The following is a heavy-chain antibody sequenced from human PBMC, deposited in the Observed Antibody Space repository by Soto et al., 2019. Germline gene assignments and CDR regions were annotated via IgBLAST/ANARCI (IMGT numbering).Heavy chain of an antibody. CDR2: INTYNRAT. J-gene: IGHJ4*02. CDR3: ARDCSGGGCHNGVPDY. Sequence: QVQLVQSGPEMKKPGASVKVSCKASGYTLMTYGISWVRQAPGHGLEWMGWINTYNRATKYAQNLHDRLTLTTDTSTNTADMELRSLRSDDTAVDFCARDCSGGGCHNGVPDYWGQGTLVNVSS. V-gene: IGHV1-18*01. D-gene: IGHD2-15*01. CDR1: GYTLMTYG.